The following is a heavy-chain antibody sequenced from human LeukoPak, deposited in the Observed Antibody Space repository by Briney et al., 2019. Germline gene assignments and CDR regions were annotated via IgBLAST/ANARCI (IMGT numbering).Heavy chain of an antibody. J-gene: IGHJ5*02. CDR2: INPNSGGT. Sequence: ASVTVSCTASGYTFTGYYMHWVRQAPGQGLEWMGWINPNSGGTNYAQKFPGWVTMTRDTSISTDYMELSRLRSDDTAVYYCARGVHSGDWFDPWGQGTLVTVSS. D-gene: IGHD6-25*01. CDR3: ARGVHSGDWFDP. CDR1: GYTFTGYY. V-gene: IGHV1-2*04.